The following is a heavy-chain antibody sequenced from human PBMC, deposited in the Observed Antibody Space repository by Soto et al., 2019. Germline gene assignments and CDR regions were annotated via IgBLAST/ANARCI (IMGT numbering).Heavy chain of an antibody. V-gene: IGHV3-23*01. D-gene: IGHD3-10*01. J-gene: IGHJ5*02. Sequence: EVQLLESGGGLVQPGGSLRLSCAASGFTFSSYDMSWVRQAPGKGLEWVSAISASGGSTYYADSVKGRFTISRDNSKNTLYLQMNSLRAEDTAVCYCAKEERGGWFGEGWFDPWGQGTLVTVSS. CDR1: GFTFSSYD. CDR3: AKEERGGWFGEGWFDP. CDR2: ISASGGST.